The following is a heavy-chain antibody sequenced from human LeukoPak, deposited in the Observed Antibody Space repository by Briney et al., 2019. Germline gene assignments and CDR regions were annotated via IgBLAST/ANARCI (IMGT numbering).Heavy chain of an antibody. J-gene: IGHJ4*02. CDR3: ARRRRYYFDY. CDR2: ISYSGST. CDR1: SDSISSSRFY. Sequence: PSETLSLTCTVSSDSISSSRFYGGWIRQPPGRGLEWIATISYSGSTYYNPSLRSRVTMSIDTSKNQFSLKLSSVTAADTAVYYCARRRRYYFDYWGQGTLVTVSS. D-gene: IGHD4-17*01. V-gene: IGHV4-39*01.